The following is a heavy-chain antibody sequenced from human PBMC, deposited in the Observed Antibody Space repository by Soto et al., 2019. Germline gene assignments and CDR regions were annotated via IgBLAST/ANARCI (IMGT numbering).Heavy chain of an antibody. D-gene: IGHD3-3*01. Sequence: ASVKVSCKASGYTFTSHDINWVRQATGQGLEWMGWMNPNSGNTGYAQKFQGRVTMTRNTSISTAYMELSSLRSEDTAVYYCARTFGGPRTNYDFWSGYYPSFDYWGQGTLVTVSS. CDR3: ARTFGGPRTNYDFWSGYYPSFDY. J-gene: IGHJ4*02. CDR2: MNPNSGNT. V-gene: IGHV1-8*01. CDR1: GYTFTSHD.